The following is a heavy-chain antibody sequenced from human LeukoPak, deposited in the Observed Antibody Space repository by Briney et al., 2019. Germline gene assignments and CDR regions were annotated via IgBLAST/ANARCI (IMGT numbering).Heavy chain of an antibody. J-gene: IGHJ3*02. CDR1: GFTFSTYS. V-gene: IGHV3-21*01. Sequence: GGSLRLSCAASGFTFSTYSMNWVRQAPGKGLEWVSSITGNSDFMSYADSVKGRFTISRDNTKNSLYLRMNSLRAEDTAVYYCAREASDAFDIWGQGTMVTVSS. CDR3: AREASDAFDI. CDR2: ITGNSDFM.